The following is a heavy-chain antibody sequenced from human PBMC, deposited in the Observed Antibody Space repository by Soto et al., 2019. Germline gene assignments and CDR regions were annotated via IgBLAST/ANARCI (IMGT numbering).Heavy chain of an antibody. V-gene: IGHV3-23*01. D-gene: IGHD3-10*01. J-gene: IGHJ3*01. CDR1: GFTFSSSG. CDR3: ANHGGFDF. Sequence: EGQLLQSGGGLVQPGGSLRLSCAASGFTFSSSGMSWVRQAPGKGLEWVSSISIRADYRYYADSVKGRFTISSDNSKNTLYLQMSSLTAEDTALDYCANHGGFDFWGQGTMVAVSS. CDR2: ISIRADYR.